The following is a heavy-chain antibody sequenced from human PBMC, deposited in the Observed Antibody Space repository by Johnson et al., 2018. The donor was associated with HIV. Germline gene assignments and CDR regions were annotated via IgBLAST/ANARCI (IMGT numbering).Heavy chain of an antibody. CDR3: ARDKGGIVGYDAFDI. V-gene: IGHV3-30*04. CDR2: LSYDGSTT. J-gene: IGHJ3*02. Sequence: QVQLVESGGGVVQPGRSLGLSCAASGFSFSSYAMHWVRQAPGKGLEWVASLSYDGSTTDYADSVKGRFTISSDISKNTLYLQMNSLRAEDTAVYYCARDKGGIVGYDAFDIWGQGTMVTVSS. D-gene: IGHD1-26*01. CDR1: GFSFSSYA.